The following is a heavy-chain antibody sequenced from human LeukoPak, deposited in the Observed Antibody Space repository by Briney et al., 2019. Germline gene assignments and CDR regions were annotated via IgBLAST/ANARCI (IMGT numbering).Heavy chain of an antibody. CDR1: GFAFGSSW. D-gene: IGHD3-22*01. V-gene: IGHV3-7*04. J-gene: IGHJ4*02. CDR3: ARGQRSDSGYSPFDS. CDR2: INPDGSEQ. Sequence: GGSLRLSCAASGFAFGSSWMTWVRQAPGKGLEWVAKINPDGSEQDYVESVKGRFTISRDNAKNSVSLVMDTVSAGDTAVYFCARGQRSDSGYSPFDSWGQGTLVTVSS.